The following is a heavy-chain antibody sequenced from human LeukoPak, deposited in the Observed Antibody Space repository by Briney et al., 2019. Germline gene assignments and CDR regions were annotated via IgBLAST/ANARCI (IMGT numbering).Heavy chain of an antibody. Sequence: GGSLRLSCVVSGFTFSSYAMNWVRQAPGKGLEWVSSIGISTGYIYYADSVKGRFTISRDNAKNSLYLQMNSLRAEDTGVYYCARVSSGWSLIDDWGQGTLVTVSS. J-gene: IGHJ4*02. CDR2: IGISTGYI. CDR3: ARVSSGWSLIDD. V-gene: IGHV3-21*01. CDR1: GFTFSSYA. D-gene: IGHD6-19*01.